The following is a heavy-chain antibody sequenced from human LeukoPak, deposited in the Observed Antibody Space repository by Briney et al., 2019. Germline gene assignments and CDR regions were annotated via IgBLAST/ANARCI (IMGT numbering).Heavy chain of an antibody. Sequence: PSETLSLTCAVYGGSFSGYYWSWIRQPPGKGLEWIGEINHSGSTNYNSSLKSRVTISVDRSKNQFSLKLSSVTAADTAVYFRARVPHSTSSIDYWGQGAPVTVSS. CDR1: GGSFSGYY. V-gene: IGHV4-34*01. D-gene: IGHD6-6*01. J-gene: IGHJ4*02. CDR3: ARVPHSTSSIDY. CDR2: INHSGST.